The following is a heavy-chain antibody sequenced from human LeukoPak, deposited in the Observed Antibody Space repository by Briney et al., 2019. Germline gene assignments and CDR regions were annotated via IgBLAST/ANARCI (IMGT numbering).Heavy chain of an antibody. D-gene: IGHD4-11*01. CDR2: ISYDGSKK. J-gene: IGHJ4*02. V-gene: IGHV3-30*18. Sequence: GGSLRLSCAASGFTFSSYGMHWVRQAPDKGLEWVAVISYDGSKKSYGDSVKGRFTISRDNSKNTVYLQMNSLRAEDTALYYCAKELTTIVAFDNWGQGTLVTVSS. CDR1: GFTFSSYG. CDR3: AKELTTIVAFDN.